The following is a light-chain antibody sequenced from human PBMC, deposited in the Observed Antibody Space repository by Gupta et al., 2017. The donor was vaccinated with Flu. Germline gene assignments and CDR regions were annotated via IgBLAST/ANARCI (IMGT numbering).Light chain of an antibody. CDR1: QDSSNY. CDR3: QQDDNRPLT. CDR2: DAS. J-gene: IGKJ4*01. Sequence: DIQMTHSPSSLSASVGDRVTITCQASQDSSNYLNWYQQKPGKAPKPLIYDASNLETGVPSRFSGSGSGTDFTFTISSLQPEDIATYYCQQDDNRPLTFGGGTKVEIK. V-gene: IGKV1-33*01.